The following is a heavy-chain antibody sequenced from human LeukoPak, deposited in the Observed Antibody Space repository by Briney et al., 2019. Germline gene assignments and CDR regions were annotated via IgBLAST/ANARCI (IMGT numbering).Heavy chain of an antibody. CDR1: GGSFSGYY. J-gene: IGHJ4*02. CDR2: INHSGST. Sequence: PSETLSLTCAVYGGSFSGYYWSWIRQPPGKGLEWIGEINHSGSTNYNPSLKGRVTISVDTSKNQFSLKLSSVTAADTAVYYCARGGYCSSTSCYRSVLGGYWGQGTLVTVSS. V-gene: IGHV4-34*01. D-gene: IGHD2-2*01. CDR3: ARGGYCSSTSCYRSVLGGY.